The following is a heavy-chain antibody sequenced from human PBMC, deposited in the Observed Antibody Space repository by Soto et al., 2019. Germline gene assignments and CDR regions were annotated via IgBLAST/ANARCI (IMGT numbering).Heavy chain of an antibody. CDR3: VRGSRGYTDGYDY. CDR2: IGAAGDI. CDR1: RFTFSSYD. D-gene: IGHD5-12*01. Sequence: PGGSLRLSCAASRFTFSSYDMHWVRQPTGKGLEWVSAIGAAGDISYRGSVKGRFSISRDNAKNSLYLQMNSLRAGDTAVYYCVRGSRGYTDGYDYWGQGTLVTVSS. V-gene: IGHV3-13*01. J-gene: IGHJ4*02.